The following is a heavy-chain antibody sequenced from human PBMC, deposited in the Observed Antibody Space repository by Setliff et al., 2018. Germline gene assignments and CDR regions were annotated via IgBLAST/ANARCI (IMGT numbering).Heavy chain of an antibody. CDR1: GYTFSDYG. J-gene: IGHJ3*01. CDR3: ALSSLSICSGGNCPNVFDV. CDR2: IGARNVKT. V-gene: IGHV1-18*01. Sequence: ASVKVSCKASGYTFSDYGISWVRLAPGQGLEWMGWIGARNVKTNYAQKLQGRVTMTTDTSTRTAYMELRSLRSDDTAVYFCALSSLSICSGGNCPNVFDVWGQGTMVTVSS. D-gene: IGHD2-15*01.